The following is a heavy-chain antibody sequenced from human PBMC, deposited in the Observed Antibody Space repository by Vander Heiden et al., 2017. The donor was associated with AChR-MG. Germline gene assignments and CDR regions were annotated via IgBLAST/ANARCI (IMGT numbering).Heavy chain of an antibody. Sequence: QVQLQQWGAGLVKPSETLSLTCAVYGGSFSGSYWSWIRQPPGKGLEWMGEINHSGSTNYNPSLKSRVTISVDTSKNQFSLKLSSVTAADTAVYYCARRRGRTAAGYYYYGMDVWGQGTTVTVSS. J-gene: IGHJ6*02. CDR3: ARRRGRTAAGYYYYGMDV. CDR1: GGSFSGSY. D-gene: IGHD6-13*01. CDR2: INHSGST. V-gene: IGHV4-34*01.